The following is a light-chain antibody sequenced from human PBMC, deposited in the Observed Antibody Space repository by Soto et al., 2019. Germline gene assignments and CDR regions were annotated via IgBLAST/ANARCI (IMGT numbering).Light chain of an antibody. CDR2: AAS. CDR1: QSISSY. CDR3: QQSYSTPRT. Sequence: DIQMTQSPSSLSASVGDRVTITCRASQSISSYFSWYQQKPGKAPKLLIYAASRLQSGVPSRFSGRGSGTDFTLTISSLQPEDFATYYCQQSYSTPRTFGQGTEVEIK. J-gene: IGKJ1*01. V-gene: IGKV1-39*01.